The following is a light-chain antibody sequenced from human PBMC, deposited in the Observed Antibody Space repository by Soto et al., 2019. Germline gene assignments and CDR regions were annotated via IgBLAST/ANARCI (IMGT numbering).Light chain of an antibody. CDR2: SRN. V-gene: IGLV1-44*01. CDR1: SSNIEINT. CDR3: LLFYGGIHRV. J-gene: IGLJ3*02. Sequence: QSVLTQPPSASGTPGQRVTISCSGSSSNIEINTVSWYQQVSGTAPKLLIYSRNQRPSGVPDRFSGSKTGTSASLAISGLQSEDEADYYCLLFYGGIHRVFGGGTKLTVL.